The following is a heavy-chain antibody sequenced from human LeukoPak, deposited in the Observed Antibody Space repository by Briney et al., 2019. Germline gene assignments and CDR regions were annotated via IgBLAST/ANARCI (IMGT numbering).Heavy chain of an antibody. CDR2: ISGSGGST. V-gene: IGHV3-23*01. D-gene: IGHD5-18*01. J-gene: IGHJ3*02. CDR1: GFTFSSYA. Sequence: GGSLRLSCAASGFTFSSYAMSWARQAPGKGLEWVSAISGSGGSTYYADSVKGRFTISRDNSKNTLYLQMNSLRAEDTAVYYCAKDRQLWPRAFDIWGQGTMVTVSS. CDR3: AKDRQLWPRAFDI.